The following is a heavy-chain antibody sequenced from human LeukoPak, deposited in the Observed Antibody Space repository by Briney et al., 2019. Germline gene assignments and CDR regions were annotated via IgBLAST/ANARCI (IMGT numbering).Heavy chain of an antibody. J-gene: IGHJ4*02. Sequence: ASVKVSCRASGYXFTSYYIHWVRQAPGQGLEWMGLINPSGTNTNYAQKFQGRVTMTRDTSTSTVYMELSSLRSVDTAVYYCARELSGGYFDYWGQGTLVTVSS. V-gene: IGHV1-46*01. CDR1: GYXFTSYY. CDR3: ARELSGGYFDY. CDR2: INPSGTNT. D-gene: IGHD7-27*01.